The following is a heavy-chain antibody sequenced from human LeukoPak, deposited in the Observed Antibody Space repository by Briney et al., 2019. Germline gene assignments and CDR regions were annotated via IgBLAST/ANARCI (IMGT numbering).Heavy chain of an antibody. CDR2: IYYSGST. Sequence: SETLSLTCTVSGGSISSSSYYWGWIRQPPGKGLEWIGSIYYSGSTYYNPSLKSRVTISVDTSKNQFSLKLSSVTAADTAVYYCARRGSYYDSSGYSHFDYWGQGTLVTVSS. D-gene: IGHD3-22*01. V-gene: IGHV4-39*01. CDR1: GGSISSSSYY. J-gene: IGHJ4*02. CDR3: ARRGSYYDSSGYSHFDY.